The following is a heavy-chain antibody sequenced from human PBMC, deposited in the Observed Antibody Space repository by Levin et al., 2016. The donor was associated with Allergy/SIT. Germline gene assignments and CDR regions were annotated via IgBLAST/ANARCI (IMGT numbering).Heavy chain of an antibody. CDR3: ARDRGDFWSGGGMDV. J-gene: IGHJ6*02. CDR2: ISAYNGNT. CDR1: GYTFTSYG. V-gene: IGHV1-18*01. Sequence: ASVKVSCKASGYTFTSYGISWVRQAPGQGLEWMGWISAYNGNTNYAQKLQGRVTMTTDTSTSTAYMELSRLRSDDTAVYYCARDRGDFWSGGGMDVWGQGTTVTVSS. D-gene: IGHD3-3*01.